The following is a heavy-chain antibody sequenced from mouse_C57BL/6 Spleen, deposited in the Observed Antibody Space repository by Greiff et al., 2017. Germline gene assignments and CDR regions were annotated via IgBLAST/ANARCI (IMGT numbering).Heavy chain of an antibody. CDR3: ARSTGSRYFDV. V-gene: IGHV1-80*01. CDR2: IYPGDGDT. J-gene: IGHJ1*03. CDR1: GYAFSSYW. Sequence: VKLQESGAELVKPGASVKISCKASGYAFSSYWMNWVKQRPGKGLEWIGQIYPGDGDTNYNGKFKGKATLTADKSSSTAYMQLSSLTSEDSAVYFCARSTGSRYFDVWGTGTTVTVSS. D-gene: IGHD1-1*01.